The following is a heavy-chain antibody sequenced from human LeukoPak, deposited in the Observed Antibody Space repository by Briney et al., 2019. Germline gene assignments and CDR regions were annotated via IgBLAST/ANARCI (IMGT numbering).Heavy chain of an antibody. Sequence: FLRLLCAAYGFTLRRYGMHRDSEAQGKELEWVEVMWNDGSNKFYGETVKGQITIYRDNSKNTLYLQMNSLRAEDTAVYYCARVGFGELFDAFDIWGQGTMVTVSS. J-gene: IGHJ3*02. CDR1: GFTLRRYG. CDR2: MWNDGSNK. CDR3: ARVGFGELFDAFDI. D-gene: IGHD3-10*01. V-gene: IGHV3-33*01.